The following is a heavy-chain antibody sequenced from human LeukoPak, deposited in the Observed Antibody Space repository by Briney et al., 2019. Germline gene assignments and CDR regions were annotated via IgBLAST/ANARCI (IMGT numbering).Heavy chain of an antibody. CDR3: ARVPSPYCSSTSCHNWFDP. D-gene: IGHD2-2*01. J-gene: IGHJ5*02. CDR2: ISYDGSNK. CDR1: GFTFSSYA. Sequence: GGSLRLSCAASGFTFSSYAMHWVRQAPGKGLEWVAVISYDGSNKYYADSVKGRFTISRDNSKNTLYLQMNSLRAEDTAVYYCARVPSPYCSSTSCHNWFDPWGQGTLVTVSS. V-gene: IGHV3-30-3*01.